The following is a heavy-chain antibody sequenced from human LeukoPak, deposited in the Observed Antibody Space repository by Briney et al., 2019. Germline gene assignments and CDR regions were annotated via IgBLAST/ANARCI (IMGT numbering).Heavy chain of an antibody. CDR2: IYYSGST. J-gene: IGHJ4*02. CDR3: ARGGYYYGSGSSPFFDY. Sequence: KPSETLSLTCTVSGGSISSGDYYWSWIRQPPGKGLEWIGYIYYSGSTYYNPSLKSRVSISVDTSQNQFSLKLSSVTAADTAVYYCARGGYYYGSGSSPFFDYWGQGTLVTVSS. D-gene: IGHD3-10*01. CDR1: GGSISSGDYY. V-gene: IGHV4-30-4*01.